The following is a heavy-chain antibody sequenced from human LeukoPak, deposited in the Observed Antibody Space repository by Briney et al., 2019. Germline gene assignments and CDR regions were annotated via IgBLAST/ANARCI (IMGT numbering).Heavy chain of an antibody. CDR1: GFRFSDYF. J-gene: IGHJ6*02. CDR3: TTDRGSSWYGYYYYGMDV. CDR2: ISGSGSNI. V-gene: IGHV3-11*01. Sequence: GGSLRLSCAASGFRFSDYFMSWIRQAPGKGLEWVSFISGSGSNIKYADSVKGRFTTSRDNAKNSLYLQMNSLRVEDTAVYYCTTDRGSSWYGYYYYGMDVWGQGTTVTVSS. D-gene: IGHD6-13*01.